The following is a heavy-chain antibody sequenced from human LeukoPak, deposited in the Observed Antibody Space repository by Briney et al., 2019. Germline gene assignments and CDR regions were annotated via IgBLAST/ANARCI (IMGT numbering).Heavy chain of an antibody. Sequence: ASVKVSCKASGGTFGSYAISWVRQALGQGLEWMGGIIPIFGTANYAQKFQGRVTITADESTSTAYMELSSLRSEDTAVYYCARDVREYSSSSGRGWFDPWGQGTLVTVSS. V-gene: IGHV1-69*13. D-gene: IGHD6-6*01. CDR2: IIPIFGTA. CDR3: ARDVREYSSSSGRGWFDP. J-gene: IGHJ5*02. CDR1: GGTFGSYA.